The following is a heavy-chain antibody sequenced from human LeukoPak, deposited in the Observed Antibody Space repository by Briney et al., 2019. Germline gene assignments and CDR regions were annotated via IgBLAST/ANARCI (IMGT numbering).Heavy chain of an antibody. V-gene: IGHV3-74*03. CDR2: ITDDGTT. Sequence: QPGGSLRLSCAASGFTFSSAWMHWVRQGPGTGLVWVSRITDDGTTTYADSVKGRFTISRDNAKNNLYLQMNSLRAEDTAVYYCVRDRVGPDYWGQGTLVTVSS. CDR3: VRDRVGPDY. J-gene: IGHJ4*02. D-gene: IGHD1-26*01. CDR1: GFTFSSAW.